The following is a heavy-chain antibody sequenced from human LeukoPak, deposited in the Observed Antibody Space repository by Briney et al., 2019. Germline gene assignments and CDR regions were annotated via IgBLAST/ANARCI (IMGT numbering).Heavy chain of an antibody. Sequence: ASVKVSCKVSGYTLTELSMHWVRQAPGKGLEWMGGFDPEDGETIYAQKFQGRVTMTEDTSTDTAYMELSSLRSEDTAVYYCARAPLAAAGAGPGDYFDYWGQGTLVTVSS. J-gene: IGHJ4*02. D-gene: IGHD6-13*01. V-gene: IGHV1-24*01. CDR1: GYTLTELS. CDR2: FDPEDGET. CDR3: ARAPLAAAGAGPGDYFDY.